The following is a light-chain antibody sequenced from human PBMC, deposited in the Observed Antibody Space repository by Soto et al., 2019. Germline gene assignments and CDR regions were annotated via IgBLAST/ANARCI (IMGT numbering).Light chain of an antibody. CDR3: QQYNSYSWT. CDR2: DAS. CDR1: QSISSL. V-gene: IGKV1-5*01. J-gene: IGKJ1*01. Sequence: DIQMTQSPSTLSASVGDRVTITCRARQSISSLLAWYQQKPGKAPKLLIYDASSLDSGVPSRFSGSGSGTEFTLTISSLQPDDFATYYCQQYNSYSWTFGQGTKVEIK.